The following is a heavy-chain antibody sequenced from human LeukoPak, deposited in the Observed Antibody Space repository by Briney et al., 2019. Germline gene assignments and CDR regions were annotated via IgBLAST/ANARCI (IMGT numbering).Heavy chain of an antibody. Sequence: SETLSLTCAVYGGSFSGYYWSWIRQPPGKRLEWIGEINHSGSTNYNPSLKSRVTISVDTSKNQFSLKLSSVTAADTAVYYCARGRQDVTMIVVVMTAVSYYLDAWGKGTTVTVS. CDR3: ARGRQDVTMIVVVMTAVSYYLDA. V-gene: IGHV4-34*01. CDR1: GGSFSGYY. J-gene: IGHJ6*03. CDR2: INHSGST. D-gene: IGHD3-22*01.